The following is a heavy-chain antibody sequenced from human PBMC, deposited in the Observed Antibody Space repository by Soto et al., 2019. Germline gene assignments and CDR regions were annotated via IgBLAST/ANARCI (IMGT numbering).Heavy chain of an antibody. CDR3: ARDFGSDLSAPGAVFDH. J-gene: IGHJ4*02. Sequence: ASVTVSCKASGYFFTTYGISWVRQAPGQGLEWMGWISPYNGNTKYAQSFQGRVTMTTDTSTYTAYMELRSLRSDDPAVYYCARDFGSDLSAPGAVFDHWGQGTVVTVSS. D-gene: IGHD3-3*01. CDR1: GYFFTTYG. V-gene: IGHV1-18*04. CDR2: ISPYNGNT.